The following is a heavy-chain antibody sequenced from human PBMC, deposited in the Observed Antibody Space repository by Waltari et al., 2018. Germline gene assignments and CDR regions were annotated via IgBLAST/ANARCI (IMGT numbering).Heavy chain of an antibody. CDR2: ISYDGSNK. CDR1: GFTFSRFA. V-gene: IGHV3-30-3*01. CDR3: ARAEIHDAFDI. Sequence: VQLVESGGGVVQPGRSLRLSCAASGFTFSRFAIHWVRQAPGKGLEWVAVISYDGSNKYYADSVKGRFTISRDNSKNTLYLQMNSLRAEDTAVYYCARAEIHDAFDIWGQGTMVTVSS. J-gene: IGHJ3*02.